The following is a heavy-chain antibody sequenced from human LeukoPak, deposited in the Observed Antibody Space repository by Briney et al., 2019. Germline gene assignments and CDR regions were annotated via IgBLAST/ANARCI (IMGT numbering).Heavy chain of an antibody. D-gene: IGHD6-13*01. Sequence: SETLSLTCSVSGDSIISHYWSWIRQPPGKGLEWIGYIYYNRNTNFNPSLKSRVTISIDTSKNQFSLEMTSMAPADTAVYFCARVQAANWFDRWGQGTLVTVSS. CDR1: GDSIISHY. J-gene: IGHJ5*02. V-gene: IGHV4-59*11. CDR2: IYYNRNT. CDR3: ARVQAANWFDR.